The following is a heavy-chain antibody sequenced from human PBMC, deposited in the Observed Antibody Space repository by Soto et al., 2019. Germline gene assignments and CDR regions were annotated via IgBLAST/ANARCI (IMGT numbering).Heavy chain of an antibody. Sequence: ASVKLSCEASGYTFTSYYMHWVRQAPGQGLEWMGIINPSGGSTSYAQKFQGRVTMTRDTSTSTVYMELSSLRAEDTAVYYCARGLRFLEWLSYWGQGTLVTVSS. J-gene: IGHJ4*02. V-gene: IGHV1-46*01. CDR3: ARGLRFLEWLSY. D-gene: IGHD3-3*01. CDR1: GYTFTSYY. CDR2: INPSGGST.